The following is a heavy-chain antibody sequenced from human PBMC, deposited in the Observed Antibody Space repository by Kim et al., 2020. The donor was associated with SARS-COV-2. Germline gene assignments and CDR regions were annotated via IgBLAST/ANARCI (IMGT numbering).Heavy chain of an antibody. CDR3: ARNGKDGMDV. D-gene: IGHD4-17*01. J-gene: IGHJ6*02. CDR2: IYYSGST. V-gene: IGHV4-39*01. CDR1: GGSISSSSYY. Sequence: SETLSRTCTVSGGSISSSSYYWGWIRQPPGKGLEWIGSIYYSGSTYYNPSLKSRVTISVDTSKNQFSLKLSSVTAADTAVYYCARNGKDGMDVWGQGTTVTVSS.